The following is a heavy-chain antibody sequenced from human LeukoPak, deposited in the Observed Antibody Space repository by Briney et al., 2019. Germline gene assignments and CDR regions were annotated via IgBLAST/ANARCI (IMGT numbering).Heavy chain of an antibody. V-gene: IGHV3-23*01. CDR1: GFTFSSYA. Sequence: PGGSLRRSCAASGFTFSSYAMSWVRQPPGKGLEWVSAISGSGGSTYYADSVKGRFTISRDNSKNTLYLQMNSLRAEDTAVYYCAKDLDTMINAFDIWGQGTMVTVSS. CDR2: ISGSGGST. CDR3: AKDLDTMINAFDI. D-gene: IGHD3-22*01. J-gene: IGHJ3*02.